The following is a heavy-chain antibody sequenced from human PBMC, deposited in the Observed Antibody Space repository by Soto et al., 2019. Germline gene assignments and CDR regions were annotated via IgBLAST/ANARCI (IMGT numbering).Heavy chain of an antibody. J-gene: IGHJ4*02. V-gene: IGHV4-39*02. D-gene: IGHD6-19*01. CDR3: ASPRDYTSGWYRFDY. Sequence: SLPCTVSGGSISSSSYYWGWIRQPPGKGLEWIGSLSYSGTTNYNPSLKSRVTISVDTSKSHFSLKLTSVTAADTAVYYCASPRDYTSGWYRFDYWGQGTLVTVSS. CDR1: GGSISSSSYY. CDR2: LSYSGTT.